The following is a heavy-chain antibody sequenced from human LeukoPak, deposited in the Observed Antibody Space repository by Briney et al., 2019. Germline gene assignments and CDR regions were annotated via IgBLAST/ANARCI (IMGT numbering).Heavy chain of an antibody. CDR2: ISDDGSNK. Sequence: PGRSLRLSCAASGFTFSNYAMHWVRQAPGKGLEWVAVISDDGSNKYYGDSVKGRFTISRDNSKNTVYLQMNSLRAEDTAAYYCAKDRYSSGWYSDFDYWGQGTLVTVSS. CDR3: AKDRYSSGWYSDFDY. V-gene: IGHV3-30*18. D-gene: IGHD6-19*01. J-gene: IGHJ4*02. CDR1: GFTFSNYA.